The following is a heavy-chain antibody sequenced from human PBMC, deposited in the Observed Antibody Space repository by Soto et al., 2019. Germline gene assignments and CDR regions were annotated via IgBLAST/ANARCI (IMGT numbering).Heavy chain of an antibody. Sequence: QVQLVQSGAEVKKPGSSVKVSCKASGGTFSSYAISWVRQAPGQGLEWMGGIIPIFGTANYAQKFQGRVTITADKSTSTAYMELSSLRSEDTAVYYCASKTAAGKADDYYYYGMDVWGQGTTVTVSS. CDR1: GGTFSSYA. V-gene: IGHV1-69*06. J-gene: IGHJ6*02. CDR2: IIPIFGTA. CDR3: ASKTAAGKADDYYYYGMDV. D-gene: IGHD6-13*01.